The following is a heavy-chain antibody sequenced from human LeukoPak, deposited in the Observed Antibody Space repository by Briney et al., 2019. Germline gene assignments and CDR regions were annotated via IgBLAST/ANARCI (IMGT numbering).Heavy chain of an antibody. J-gene: IGHJ4*02. V-gene: IGHV3-73*01. CDR1: GFTFSGSA. D-gene: IGHD3-9*01. Sequence: GGSLRLSCAASGFTFSGSAMHWVRQASGKGLEWVGRIRSKANSYATAYAASVKGRFTISRDDSKNTAFLQMSSLKSEDTAVYYCTRLAGDEYFDISRGPDWGQRTLLTVSS. CDR3: TRLAGDEYFDISRGPD. CDR2: IRSKANSYAT.